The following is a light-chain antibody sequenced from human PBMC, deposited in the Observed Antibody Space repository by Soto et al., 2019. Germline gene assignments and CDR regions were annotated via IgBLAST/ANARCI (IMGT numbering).Light chain of an antibody. J-gene: IGKJ1*01. CDR3: QQYYSYSRT. V-gene: IGKV1-5*01. Sequence: DIQMTQSPSTLSASVGDRVTITCRASQTVSSWLAWYQQKPGKAPKLLIYDVSSLESGVPSRFSGSGSGTEFTLSSSSLQPDDVATYYCQQYYSYSRTFGQGTKVDIK. CDR2: DVS. CDR1: QTVSSW.